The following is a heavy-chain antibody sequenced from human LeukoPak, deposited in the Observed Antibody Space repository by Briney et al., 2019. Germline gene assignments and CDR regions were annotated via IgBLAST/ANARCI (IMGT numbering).Heavy chain of an antibody. J-gene: IGHJ5*02. V-gene: IGHV4-4*02. CDR3: ARTGVPGRARGWFDP. CDR2: IYHSGST. Sequence: ASGTLSLTCAVSGGSISSSNWWSWVRQPPGKGLEWIGEIYHSGSTNYNPSLKSRVTISVDKSKNQFSLKLSSVTAADTAVYYCARTGVPGRARGWFDPWGQGTLVTVSS. CDR1: GGSISSSNW. D-gene: IGHD1-14*01.